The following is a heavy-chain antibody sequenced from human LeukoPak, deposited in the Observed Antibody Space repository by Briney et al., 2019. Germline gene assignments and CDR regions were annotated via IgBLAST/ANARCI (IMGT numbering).Heavy chain of an antibody. CDR3: ARHGSSSQYNWFDP. V-gene: IGHV2-5*02. CDR1: GFSLSTSGVG. CDR2: IYWDDDK. J-gene: IGHJ5*02. D-gene: IGHD2-2*01. Sequence: SGPTLVKPTQTLTLTCTFSGFSLSTSGVGVGWIRQPPGKALERLALIYWDDDKRYSPSLKSRLTITKDTSKNQVVLTMTNMDPVDTATYYCARHGSSSQYNWFDPWGQGTLVTVSS.